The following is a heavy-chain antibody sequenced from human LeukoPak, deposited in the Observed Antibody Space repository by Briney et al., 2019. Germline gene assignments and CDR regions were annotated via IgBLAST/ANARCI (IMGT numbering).Heavy chain of an antibody. J-gene: IGHJ4*02. V-gene: IGHV3-30-3*01. D-gene: IGHD2-2*01. CDR2: ISYDGSNK. Sequence: PGGSLRLSCAASGFTFSSYAMHWVRQAPGKGLEWVAVISYDGSNKYYADSVKGRFTISRDNSKNTLYLQMNSLRAEDTAVYYCAGGEVVPEYYFDYWGQGTLVTVSS. CDR3: AGGEVVPEYYFDY. CDR1: GFTFSSYA.